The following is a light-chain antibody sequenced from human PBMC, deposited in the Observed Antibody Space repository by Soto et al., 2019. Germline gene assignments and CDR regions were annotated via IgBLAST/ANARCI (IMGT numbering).Light chain of an antibody. J-gene: IGKJ1*01. CDR3: QQDYNLPWT. CDR2: GAS. Sequence: PGERVTLSCRASQSVSSSYLTWYQQRPGQAPRLLIYGASTRATSIPARFSGSGSGTDFTLTISSLQPEDFAVYYCQQDYNLPWTFGHGTKVYIK. V-gene: IGKV3D-7*01. CDR1: QSVSSSY.